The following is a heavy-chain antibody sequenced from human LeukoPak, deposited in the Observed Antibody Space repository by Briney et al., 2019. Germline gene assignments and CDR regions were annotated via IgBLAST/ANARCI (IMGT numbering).Heavy chain of an antibody. D-gene: IGHD4-17*01. Sequence: GGSLRLSCAASGFTVSSNYMSWVRQAPGKGLEWVSDINRGGSTHYAGSVEGRFTISRDKTKNTVYLQLNSLRAEDTAVYYCARSPDDGDPYWYFDLWGRGTLVTVSS. J-gene: IGHJ2*01. V-gene: IGHV3-53*01. CDR1: GFTVSSNY. CDR3: ARSPDDGDPYWYFDL. CDR2: INRGGST.